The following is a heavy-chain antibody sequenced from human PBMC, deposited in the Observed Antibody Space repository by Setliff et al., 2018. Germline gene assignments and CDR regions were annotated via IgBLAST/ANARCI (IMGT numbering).Heavy chain of an antibody. CDR2: MYYSGDT. D-gene: IGHD5-18*01. Sequence: KTSETLSLTCTVSGGSVRGYYWSWIRQPPGKGLEWIEYMYYSGDTNYNPSLKSRVTISVDTSKNQFSLELRSVTAADTAVYYCARLPPLHTPMALTSDYWGQGILVTVSS. J-gene: IGHJ4*02. CDR3: ARLPPLHTPMALTSDY. V-gene: IGHV4-59*08. CDR1: GGSVRGYY.